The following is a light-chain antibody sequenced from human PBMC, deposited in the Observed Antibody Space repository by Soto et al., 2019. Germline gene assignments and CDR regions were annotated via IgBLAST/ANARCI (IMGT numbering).Light chain of an antibody. Sequence: EIVWTQSPGTLSLSPGERATLSCRASQSVSSSYLAWYQQKPGQAPRLLIYGASSRATGIPDRFSGSGSGTDFTLTISRLEPEAFAVYYCQQYGSSPLWTFGQGTKVEIK. J-gene: IGKJ1*01. CDR3: QQYGSSPLWT. CDR1: QSVSSSY. V-gene: IGKV3-20*01. CDR2: GAS.